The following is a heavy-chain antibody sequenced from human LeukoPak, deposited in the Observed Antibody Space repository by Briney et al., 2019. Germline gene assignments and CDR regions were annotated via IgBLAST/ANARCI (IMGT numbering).Heavy chain of an antibody. CDR2: INHSGST. CDR3: ARGVMDHDAFDI. D-gene: IGHD2-8*01. V-gene: IGHV4-34*01. J-gene: IGHJ3*02. CDR1: GGSFSGYY. Sequence: SETLSLTCAVYGGSFSGYYWNWIRQPPGKGLEWIGEINHSGSTNYHPSLKSRVTMSVDTSKNQFSLKLSSVTAADTAVYYCARGVMDHDAFDIWGQGTMVTVSS.